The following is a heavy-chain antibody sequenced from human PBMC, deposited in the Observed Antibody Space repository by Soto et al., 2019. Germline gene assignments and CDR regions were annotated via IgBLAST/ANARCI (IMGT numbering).Heavy chain of an antibody. CDR1: GGSVSSSGNY. J-gene: IGHJ4*02. Sequence: QLQLQESGPGLVKPSETLSLTCTVSGGSVSSSGNYWGWIRQPPGKGLEWIGSVHNSGSTYYNPSLKSRVTISVDTSTNQFSLNLTSVTAADTSVYYCARGLSSPSAAGVWGQGTLVTVSS. CDR2: VHNSGST. V-gene: IGHV4-39*01. CDR3: ARGLSSPSAAGV. D-gene: IGHD6-6*01.